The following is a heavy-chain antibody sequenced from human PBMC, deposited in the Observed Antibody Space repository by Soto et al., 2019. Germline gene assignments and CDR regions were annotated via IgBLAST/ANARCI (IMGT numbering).Heavy chain of an antibody. CDR3: ARVLNYDILTGYSYYYYMDV. CDR2: IYYSGST. J-gene: IGHJ6*03. V-gene: IGHV4-59*01. CDR1: GGSISSYY. D-gene: IGHD3-9*01. Sequence: SETLSLTCTVSGGSISSYYWSWIRQPPGKGLEWIGYIYYSGSTNYNPSLKSRVTISVDTSKNQFSLKLSSVTAADTAVYYCARVLNYDILTGYSYYYYMDVWGKGTTVTVSS.